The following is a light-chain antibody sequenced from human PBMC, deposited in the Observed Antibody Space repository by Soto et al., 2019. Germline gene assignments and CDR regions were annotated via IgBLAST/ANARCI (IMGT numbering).Light chain of an antibody. J-gene: IGLJ1*01. CDR2: NDN. Sequence: QSVLTQPPSVSGAPGPRVTISCTGSSSNIGAGYDVHWYQQLPGTAPKLLLYNDNNRPSGVPDRISGSKSGTSASLAITGLQAEDEADYYCQSDDSSLSGYVFGTGTKLTVL. CDR3: QSDDSSLSGYV. V-gene: IGLV1-40*01. CDR1: SSNIGAGYD.